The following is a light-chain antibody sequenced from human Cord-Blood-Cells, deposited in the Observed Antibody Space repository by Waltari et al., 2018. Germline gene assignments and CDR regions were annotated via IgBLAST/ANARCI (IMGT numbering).Light chain of an antibody. CDR2: AAS. CDR3: QQSYSTPRT. CDR1: HSISSY. V-gene: IGKV1-39*01. Sequence: DIHMTHSPSPLDSSVRDRVTITCRASHSISSYLNWYQQKPGKAPKLLIYAASSLQSGVPSRFSGSGSGTDFTLTISSLQPEDFATYYCQQSYSTPRTFGQGTKVEIK. J-gene: IGKJ1*01.